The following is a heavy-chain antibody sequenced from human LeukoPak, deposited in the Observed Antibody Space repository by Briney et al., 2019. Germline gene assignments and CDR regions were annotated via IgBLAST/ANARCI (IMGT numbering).Heavy chain of an antibody. CDR1: GGSISSGGYS. Sequence: SETLSLTCAVSGGSISSGGYSWGWIRQPPGKGLEWIGYIYHSGSTYYNPSLKSRVTISLDRSKNQFSLKLSSVTAADTAVYYCARVGQQLAFDHWGQGTLVTVSS. V-gene: IGHV4-30-2*01. CDR2: IYHSGST. CDR3: ARVGQQLAFDH. J-gene: IGHJ4*02. D-gene: IGHD6-13*01.